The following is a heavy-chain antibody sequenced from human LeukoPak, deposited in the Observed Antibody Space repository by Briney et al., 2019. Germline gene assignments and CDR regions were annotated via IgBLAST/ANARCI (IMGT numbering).Heavy chain of an antibody. CDR3: ARVPHPQWLVQDYYYGMDV. D-gene: IGHD6-19*01. V-gene: IGHV3-30-3*01. Sequence: GGSLRLSCAASGFTFSSYAMPWVRQAPGKGLEWVAVISYDGSNKYYADTVKGRLTISRDNSKNTLYLQMNSLRAEDTAVYYCARVPHPQWLVQDYYYGMDVWGQGTTVTVSS. J-gene: IGHJ6*02. CDR1: GFTFSSYA. CDR2: ISYDGSNK.